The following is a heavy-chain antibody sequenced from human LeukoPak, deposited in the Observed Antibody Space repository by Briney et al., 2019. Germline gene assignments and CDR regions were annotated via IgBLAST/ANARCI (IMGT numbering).Heavy chain of an antibody. V-gene: IGHV3-23*01. CDR3: AFDYGDYDGDGGFAFDI. Sequence: GGTLRLSCAASGFTFSSYGMSWVRQAPGKGLEWVSAISGSGGSTYYADSVKGRFTISRDNSKNTLYLQMGSLRAEDMAVYYCAFDYGDYDGDGGFAFDIWGQGTMVTVSS. CDR2: ISGSGGST. CDR1: GFTFSSYG. J-gene: IGHJ3*02. D-gene: IGHD4-17*01.